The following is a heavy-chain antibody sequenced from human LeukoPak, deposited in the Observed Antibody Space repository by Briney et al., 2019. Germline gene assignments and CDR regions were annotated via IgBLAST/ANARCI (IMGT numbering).Heavy chain of an antibody. J-gene: IGHJ3*02. CDR3: ARAITMIVVVIDAFDI. V-gene: IGHV3-7*01. CDR2: IKQDGSEK. D-gene: IGHD3-22*01. Sequence: GGSLSLSCAASGFTFSSYWMSWVRQAPGKGLEWVANIKQDGSEKYYVDSVKGRFTISRDNAKNSLYLQMNSLRAEDTAVYYCARAITMIVVVIDAFDIWGQGTMVTVSS. CDR1: GFTFSSYW.